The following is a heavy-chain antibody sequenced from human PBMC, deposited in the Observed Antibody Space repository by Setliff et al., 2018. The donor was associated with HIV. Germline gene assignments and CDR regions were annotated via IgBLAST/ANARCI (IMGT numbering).Heavy chain of an antibody. CDR1: GYTFTSYA. Sequence: ASVKVSCKASGYTFTSYAIHWVRQAPGQRLEWMGWINAGNGNTKYSQKFQGRVASTRDTSASTVYMELSSLRSEDTAVYYCARDLADDSSGGGFGYFDYWGQGTLVTVSS. CDR3: ARDLADDSSGGGFGYFDY. CDR2: INAGNGNT. J-gene: IGHJ4*02. V-gene: IGHV1-3*01. D-gene: IGHD3-22*01.